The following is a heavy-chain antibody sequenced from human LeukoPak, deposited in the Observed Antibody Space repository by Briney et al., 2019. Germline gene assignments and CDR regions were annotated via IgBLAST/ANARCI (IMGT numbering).Heavy chain of an antibody. CDR3: AREDYGSGSYGY. J-gene: IGHJ4*02. CDR1: GFTVSSNY. D-gene: IGHD3-10*01. Sequence: GGSLRLSWAASGFTVSSNYMSWVRQAPGKGLEWVSVIYSGGSTYYADSVKGRFTISRDNSKNTLYLQMNSLRAEDTAVYYCAREDYGSGSYGYWRQGTLVTVSS. V-gene: IGHV3-53*01. CDR2: IYSGGST.